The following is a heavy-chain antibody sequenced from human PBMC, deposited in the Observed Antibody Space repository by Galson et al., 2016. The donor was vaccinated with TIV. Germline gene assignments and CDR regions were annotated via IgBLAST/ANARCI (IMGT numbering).Heavy chain of an antibody. CDR3: AREGRDGYNPYLDF. V-gene: IGHV3-48*01. CDR2: ISSSFTPI. D-gene: IGHD5-24*01. CDR1: GFTSSIYT. Sequence: SLRLSCAASGFTSSIYTMNWVRQAPGKGLEWISYISSSFTPIYYADSVRGRFTISRDNAKNSLYLQMNSLRAEDTAVYYCAREGRDGYNPYLDFWGQGTLVTVSS. J-gene: IGHJ4*02.